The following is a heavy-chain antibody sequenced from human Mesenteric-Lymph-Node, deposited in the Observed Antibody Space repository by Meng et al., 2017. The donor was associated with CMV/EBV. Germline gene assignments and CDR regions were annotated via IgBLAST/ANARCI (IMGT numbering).Heavy chain of an antibody. D-gene: IGHD3-3*01. CDR3: ARLGDNFWSGPDVFDI. V-gene: IGHV3-7*01. Sequence: GGSLRLSCAASGFTFSSYWMSWVRQAPGKGLEWVANIRRDGGEKYYVDSVKGRFTISRDNAENSLFLQMNSLRAEDTAVYYCARLGDNFWSGPDVFDIWGQGTMVTVSS. CDR1: GFTFSSYW. CDR2: IRRDGGEK. J-gene: IGHJ3*02.